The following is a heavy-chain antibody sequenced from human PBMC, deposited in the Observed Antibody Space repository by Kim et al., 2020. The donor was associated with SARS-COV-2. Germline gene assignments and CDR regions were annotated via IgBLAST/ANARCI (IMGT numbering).Heavy chain of an antibody. CDR3: ARDALSRLFGGMDV. CDR1: GGTFSSYA. D-gene: IGHD2-21*01. Sequence: SVKVSCKASGGTFSSYAISWVRQAPGQGLEWMGGIIPIFGTANYAQKFQGRVTITADESTSTAYMELSSLRSEDTAVYYCARDALSRLFGGMDVWGQGTTVTVSS. V-gene: IGHV1-69*13. CDR2: IIPIFGTA. J-gene: IGHJ6*02.